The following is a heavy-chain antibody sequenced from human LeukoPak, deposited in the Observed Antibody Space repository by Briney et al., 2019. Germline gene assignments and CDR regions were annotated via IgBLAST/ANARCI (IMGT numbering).Heavy chain of an antibody. CDR3: AKVPGDGRPGY. V-gene: IGHV3-30*18. Sequence: GGSLRLSCAASGFSSSTYGLNWVRQAPGKGLEWVAVISHDGSDKYYADSMKGRFTISRDNSKNTLYLRMTSLRPEDTALYYCAKVPGDGRPGYSGQGIMVTVSS. J-gene: IGHJ4*02. CDR1: GFSSSTYG. CDR2: ISHDGSDK. D-gene: IGHD2-21*01.